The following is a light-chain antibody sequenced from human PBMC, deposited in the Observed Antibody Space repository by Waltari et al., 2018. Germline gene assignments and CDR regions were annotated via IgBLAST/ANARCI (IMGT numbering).Light chain of an antibody. CDR1: QDIRNY. J-gene: IGKJ4*01. CDR2: DAS. CDR3: QQYDNLPERLT. V-gene: IGKV1-33*01. Sequence: DIQMTQSPSSLSASVGDRVIITCQASQDIRNYLNWYQQKLGKAPKLLIHDASNLETGVPSRFSGSGSGKHVTFIISNLQPEDIATYYCQQYDNLPERLTFGGGTKVEIK.